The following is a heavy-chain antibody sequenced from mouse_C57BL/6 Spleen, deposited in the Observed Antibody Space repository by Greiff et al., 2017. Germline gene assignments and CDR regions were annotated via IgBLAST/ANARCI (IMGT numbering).Heavy chain of an antibody. CDR1: GYTFTSYW. V-gene: IGHV1-64*01. Sequence: QVQLKQPGAELVKPGASVKLSCKASGYTFTSYWMHGGKQRPGQGLEWIGMIPPNSGSTNYNEKFKSKATRTVDKSSSTAYMQLSSLTSEDSAVYYCARRRSDGSSSYYFDYWGQGTTLTVSS. CDR2: IPPNSGST. J-gene: IGHJ2*01. D-gene: IGHD1-1*01. CDR3: ARRRSDGSSSYYFDY.